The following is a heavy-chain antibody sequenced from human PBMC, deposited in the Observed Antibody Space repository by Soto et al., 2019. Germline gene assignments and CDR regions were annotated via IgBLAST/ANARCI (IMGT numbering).Heavy chain of an antibody. CDR1: GFTFSSHT. Sequence: GSLRLSCAASGFTFSSHTMNWVRQAPGKGLEWISYITSTSSTKNYADSVKGRFTISRDNANNSLYLQMNSLRDEDTAVYYCARRITMVRGPYYYYAMDVWGQGTTVTVSS. CDR2: ITSTSSTK. V-gene: IGHV3-48*02. D-gene: IGHD3-10*01. CDR3: ARRITMVRGPYYYYAMDV. J-gene: IGHJ6*02.